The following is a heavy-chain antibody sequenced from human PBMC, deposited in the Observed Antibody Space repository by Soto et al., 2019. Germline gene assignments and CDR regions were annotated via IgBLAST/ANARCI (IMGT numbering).Heavy chain of an antibody. CDR2: ISSDGNDK. J-gene: IGHJ4*02. CDR3: AKDSGRGSADYYFDN. V-gene: IGHV3-30*18. Sequence: GGSLRLSCAASGFTFRTYGMHWVRQAPGKGLERVAVISSDGNDKYHADSVKGRFTISRDNSKNTLYLQMSSLRVEDTAIYYCAKDSGRGSADYYFDNWGQRTRVTVSS. D-gene: IGHD3-10*01. CDR1: GFTFRTYG.